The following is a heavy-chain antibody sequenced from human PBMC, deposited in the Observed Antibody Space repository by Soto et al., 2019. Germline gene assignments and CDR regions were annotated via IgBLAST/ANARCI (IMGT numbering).Heavy chain of an antibody. V-gene: IGHV3-11*04. J-gene: IGHJ4*02. CDR3: ARPRCCSSNSCFGIDY. D-gene: IGHD2-2*01. CDR2: SSSSGNTI. CDR1: GLTFSDYY. Sequence: QVKLVESGGGLVKPGGSLRLSCAASGLTFSDYYMSWIRQAPGKGLEWVSYSSSSGNTIYYGDSMKGRFTVSRDNAKNSLYLQMNSLRAEDAAVYYCARPRCCSSNSCFGIDYWGQGTMVTVSS.